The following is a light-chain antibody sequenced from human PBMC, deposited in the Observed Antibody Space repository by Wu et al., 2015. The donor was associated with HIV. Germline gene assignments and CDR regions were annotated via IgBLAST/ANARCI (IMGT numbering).Light chain of an antibody. J-gene: IGKJ4*01. CDR1: QSISSF. CDR3: QQLNSYPLT. V-gene: IGKV1-9*01. Sequence: DIQMTQSPSSLSASVGDRVTITCRASQSISSFLHWYQQRPGAAPKLLIYAASTLQSGVPSRFSGSGSGTEFTLTISSLQPDDFATYYCQQLNSYPLTFGGGTKVDIK. CDR2: AAS.